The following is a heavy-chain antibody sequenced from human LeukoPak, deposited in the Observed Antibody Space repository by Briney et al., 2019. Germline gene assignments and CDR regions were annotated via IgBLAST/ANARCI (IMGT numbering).Heavy chain of an antibody. Sequence: GRSLRLSCAASGFTFSSYGMHWVRQAPGKGLDWVAVISYDGSNKYYADSVKGRFTISRDNSKNTLYLQMNSLRAEDTAVYYCAKDRGSGWYFRAFDIWGQGTMVTVSS. D-gene: IGHD6-19*01. V-gene: IGHV3-30*18. CDR3: AKDRGSGWYFRAFDI. CDR2: ISYDGSNK. J-gene: IGHJ3*02. CDR1: GFTFSSYG.